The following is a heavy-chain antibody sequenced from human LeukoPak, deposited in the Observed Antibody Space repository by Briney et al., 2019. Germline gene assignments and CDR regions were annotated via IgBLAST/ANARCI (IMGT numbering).Heavy chain of an antibody. CDR2: TYSGGST. Sequence: GGSLRLSCAASGFPVSSNYMSWVRQAPGKGLEWVSVTYSGGSTYYADSVKGRFTISRDNSKNTLYLQMNSLRAEDTAVYYCARGGSSGYSIDYWGQGTLVTVSS. CDR1: GFPVSSNY. V-gene: IGHV3-53*01. CDR3: ARGGSSGYSIDY. J-gene: IGHJ4*02. D-gene: IGHD3-22*01.